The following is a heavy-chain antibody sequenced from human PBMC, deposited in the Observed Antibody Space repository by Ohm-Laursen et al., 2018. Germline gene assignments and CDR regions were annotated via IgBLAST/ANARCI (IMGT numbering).Heavy chain of an antibody. CDR2: INDSGVT. V-gene: IGHV4-34*01. D-gene: IGHD5-18*01. CDR1: GGSLSGRY. CDR3: ARLDLGTGYLFDY. Sequence: GTLSLTCAVYGGSLSGRYWSWIRQPPGKGLEWIGEINDSGVTNYNPLLKSRVTISADTSKNQFSLKLSSVTAADTAVYYCARLDLGTGYLFDYWSQGTLVTVSS. J-gene: IGHJ4*02.